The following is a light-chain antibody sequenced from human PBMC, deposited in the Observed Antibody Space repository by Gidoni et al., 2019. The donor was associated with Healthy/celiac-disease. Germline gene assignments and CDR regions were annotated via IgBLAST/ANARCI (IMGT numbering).Light chain of an antibody. CDR2: DAS. V-gene: IGKV3-11*01. CDR1: QRVSSY. J-gene: IGKJ4*01. Sequence: VLTQYPATLSLSPGERATLSCRASQRVSSYLAWYQQKPGQAPRLLIYDASNRATCIPARFSGSASGTDFTLTISILEPEDFAVYYRQQRSNWPPLTFGGGTKVEIK. CDR3: QQRSNWPPLT.